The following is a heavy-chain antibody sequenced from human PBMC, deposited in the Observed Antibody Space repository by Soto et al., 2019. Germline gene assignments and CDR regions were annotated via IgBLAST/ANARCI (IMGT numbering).Heavy chain of an antibody. Sequence: GEPLKISCKGSGYSFTSYWISWVRQMPGKGLEWMGRIDPSDSYTDYSPSFQGHVTISADKSISTAYLQWSSLKASDTAMYYCARRATVVTPPNYYYYYGMDVWGQGTTVTVSS. J-gene: IGHJ6*02. CDR2: IDPSDSYT. CDR3: ARRATVVTPPNYYYYYGMDV. V-gene: IGHV5-10-1*01. CDR1: GYSFTSYW. D-gene: IGHD4-17*01.